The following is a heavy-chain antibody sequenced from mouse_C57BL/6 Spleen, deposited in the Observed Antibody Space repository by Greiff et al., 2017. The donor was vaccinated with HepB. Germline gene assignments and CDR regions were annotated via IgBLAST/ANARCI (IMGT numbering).Heavy chain of an antibody. Sequence: QVQLQQSGPELVKPGASVKISCKASGYAFSSSWMNWVKQRPGKGLEWIGRIYPGDGDTNYNGKFKGKATLTADKSSSTAYMQLSSLTSEDSAVYFCARLSRGYFDVWGTGTTVTVSS. CDR1: GYAFSSSW. CDR2: IYPGDGDT. CDR3: ARLSRGYFDV. V-gene: IGHV1-82*01. J-gene: IGHJ1*03.